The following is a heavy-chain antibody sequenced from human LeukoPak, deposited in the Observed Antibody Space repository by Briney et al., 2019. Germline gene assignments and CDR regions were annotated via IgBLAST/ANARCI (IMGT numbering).Heavy chain of an antibody. J-gene: IGHJ6*03. CDR2: INHSGST. CDR1: GYSISSGYY. D-gene: IGHD2-15*01. V-gene: IGHV4-34*01. Sequence: PSETLSLTCAVSGYSISSGYYWSWIRQPPGKGLEWIGEINHSGSTNYNPSLKSRVTISVDTSKNQFSLKLSSVTAADTAVYYCARGLSSKPYIVRRPEKNYMDVWGKGTTVTVSS. CDR3: ARGLSSKPYIVRRPEKNYMDV.